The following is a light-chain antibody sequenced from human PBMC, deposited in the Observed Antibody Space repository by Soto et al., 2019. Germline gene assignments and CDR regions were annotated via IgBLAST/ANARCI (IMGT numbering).Light chain of an antibody. CDR1: QSVLYSSNNNNY. CDR3: QQYYSVPYT. Sequence: DIVMTQSPDSLAVSLGERATVNCKSGQSVLYSSNNNNYLAWYQQKPGQPPRLLIYWASTRESGVPDRFSGSGSGTDFTLTIGSLQAEDVAVYYCQQYYSVPYTFGQGTKLEIK. V-gene: IGKV4-1*01. J-gene: IGKJ2*01. CDR2: WAS.